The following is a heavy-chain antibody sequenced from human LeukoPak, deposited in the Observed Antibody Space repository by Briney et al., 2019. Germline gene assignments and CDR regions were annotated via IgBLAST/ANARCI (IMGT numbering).Heavy chain of an antibody. CDR3: ARARAGSTSITEFDP. J-gene: IGHJ5*02. Sequence: GGSLRLSCEASGFTFSSYSMNWVRQAPGKGLEWVSYISSSGRTKYYADSVKGRFTISRDNGKNTLYLQMSNLRAEDTAVYYCARARAGSTSITEFDPWGQGTLVTVSS. D-gene: IGHD6-13*01. CDR2: ISSSGRTK. V-gene: IGHV3-48*01. CDR1: GFTFSSYS.